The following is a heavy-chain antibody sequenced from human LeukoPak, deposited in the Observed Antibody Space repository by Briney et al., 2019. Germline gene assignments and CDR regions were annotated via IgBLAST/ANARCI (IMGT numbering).Heavy chain of an antibody. CDR1: GGXFSGYY. Sequence: SETLSLTCAVYGGXFSGYYWSWIRQPPGKGLEWIGEINHSGSTNYNPSLKSRVTISVDTSKNQFSLKLNSVTAADTAVYYCARVDTEVGGTYREFDYWGQGTLVTVSS. D-gene: IGHD1-26*01. CDR2: INHSGST. CDR3: ARVDTEVGGTYREFDY. J-gene: IGHJ4*02. V-gene: IGHV4-34*01.